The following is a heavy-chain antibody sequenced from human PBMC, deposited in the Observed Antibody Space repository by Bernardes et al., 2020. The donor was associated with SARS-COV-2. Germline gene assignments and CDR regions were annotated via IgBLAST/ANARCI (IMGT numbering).Heavy chain of an antibody. Sequence: ASVKVSCMASGYTFSGYYMHWVRRAPGQGLEWMGWINPNSGGTNYAQKFQGRVTMTRDTSISTAYMALSRLRSDDTAVYYCVRGSKDCISTSCYGGDYYCDGMDVGGQGTAVTVSS. CDR3: VRGSKDCISTSCYGGDYYCDGMDV. J-gene: IGHJ6*02. CDR1: GYTFSGYY. V-gene: IGHV1-2*02. D-gene: IGHD2-2*01. CDR2: INPNSGGT.